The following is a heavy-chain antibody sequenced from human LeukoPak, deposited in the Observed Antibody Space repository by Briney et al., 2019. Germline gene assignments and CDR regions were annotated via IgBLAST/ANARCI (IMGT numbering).Heavy chain of an antibody. CDR3: ASSDLLRYFDWPPQGFDY. J-gene: IGHJ4*02. V-gene: IGHV3-21*01. Sequence: GGSLRLSCAASGFTFSSYSMSWVRQAPGKGLEWVSSISSSSSYIYYADSVKGRFTISRDNAKNSLYLQMNSLRAEDTAVYYCASSDLLRYFDWPPQGFDYWGQGTLVTVSS. CDR2: ISSSSSYI. D-gene: IGHD3-9*01. CDR1: GFTFSSYS.